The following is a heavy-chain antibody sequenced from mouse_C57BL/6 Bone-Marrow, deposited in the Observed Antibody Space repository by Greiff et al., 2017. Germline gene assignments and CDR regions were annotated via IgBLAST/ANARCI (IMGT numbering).Heavy chain of an antibody. Sequence: EVKVVESEGGLVQPGSSMKLSCTASGFTFSDYYMAWVRQVPEKGLKWVANINYDGSSPYYLDSLKSRFIISRDNAKNILYLQMSSLKSEDTATYYCARAETAQATCGWFAYWGQGTLVTVSA. V-gene: IGHV5-16*01. D-gene: IGHD3-2*02. CDR1: GFTFSDYY. J-gene: IGHJ3*01. CDR2: INYDGSSP. CDR3: ARAETAQATCGWFAY.